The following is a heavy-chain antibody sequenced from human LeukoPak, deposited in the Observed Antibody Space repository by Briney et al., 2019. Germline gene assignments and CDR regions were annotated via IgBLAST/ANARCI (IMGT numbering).Heavy chain of an antibody. CDR2: MYNSGST. Sequence: PSETLSLTCTVSGDSITNSYWSWIRQSPGKGLEWIGYMYNSGSTIYNPSLKSRVTISTDTSKNQFSLRLDSVTAADTAVYYCARAEKAVTGILGSWGQGTLVTVSS. CDR1: GDSITNSY. D-gene: IGHD6-19*01. CDR3: ARAEKAVTGILGS. J-gene: IGHJ4*02. V-gene: IGHV4-59*01.